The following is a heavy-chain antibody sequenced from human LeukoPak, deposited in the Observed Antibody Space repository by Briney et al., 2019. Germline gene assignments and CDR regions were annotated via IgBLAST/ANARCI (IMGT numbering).Heavy chain of an antibody. CDR1: GYTFTSYY. V-gene: IGHV1-46*01. D-gene: IGHD6-19*01. Sequence: ASVKVSCKASGYTFTSYYMHWVRQAPGQGLEWMGIINPSGGSTSYAQKFQGRVTMTRDTSTSTVYMELSSLRSEDTAVYYCARHGLDSSGWYQGYYYGMDVWGQGTTVTVSS. CDR3: ARHGLDSSGWYQGYYYGMDV. CDR2: INPSGGST. J-gene: IGHJ6*02.